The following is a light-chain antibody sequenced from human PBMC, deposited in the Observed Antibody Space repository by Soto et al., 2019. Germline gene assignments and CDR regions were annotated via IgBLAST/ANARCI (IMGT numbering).Light chain of an antibody. CDR2: EVS. Sequence: QSLLTQPASVSGSPGQSITITRHGTSWNVGGYNYVSSYQQHAGKAPKLIIFEVSYRPSGISNRFSASKSGDTASLTIAGLQADDEADYYCCSYTDSRTHIFGSGTKV. V-gene: IGLV2-14*01. J-gene: IGLJ1*01. CDR1: SWNVGGYNY. CDR3: CSYTDSRTHI.